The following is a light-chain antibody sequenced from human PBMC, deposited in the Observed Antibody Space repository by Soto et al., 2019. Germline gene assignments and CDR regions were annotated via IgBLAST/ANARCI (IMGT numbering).Light chain of an antibody. V-gene: IGLV2-14*01. CDR1: SSDVGGYNY. CDR3: SSYTSSRYV. J-gene: IGLJ1*01. CDR2: DVS. Sequence: QSVLTQPASASGSPGQSITISCTGTSSDVGGYNYVSWYQQHPGKAPKLMIYDVSNRPSGVSNRFSGSKSGNTASLTISGLQAEDEADYYCSSYTSSRYVFGTGTKLTVL.